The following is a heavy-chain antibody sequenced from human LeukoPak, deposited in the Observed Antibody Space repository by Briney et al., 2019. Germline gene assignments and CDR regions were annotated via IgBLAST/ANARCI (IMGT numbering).Heavy chain of an antibody. D-gene: IGHD4-17*01. CDR3: ARGFRSVTTWGYFDY. Sequence: GGSLRLSCAASGFTVSTNYMSWVRQAPGKGLEWVSLIYSGGGTYYADSVKGRLTISRNNSRNTLSPQMNSLKLEDPAVYYCARGFRSVTTWGYFDYWGQGALVTVSS. V-gene: IGHV3-66*01. CDR2: IYSGGGT. CDR1: GFTVSTNY. J-gene: IGHJ4*02.